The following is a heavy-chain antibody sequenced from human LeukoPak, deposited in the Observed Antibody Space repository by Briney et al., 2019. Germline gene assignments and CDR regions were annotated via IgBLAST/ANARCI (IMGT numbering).Heavy chain of an antibody. CDR1: GYTFTSYG. CDR3: ASHVDTAMAFDY. V-gene: IGHV1-18*01. Sequence: GASVKVSCKASGYTFTSYGISWVRQAPGQGLEWMGWISAYNGNTNYAQKLQGRVTMTTDTSTSTAYMELRSLRSDDTAAYYCASHVDTAMAFDYWGQGTLVTVSS. J-gene: IGHJ4*02. D-gene: IGHD5-18*01. CDR2: ISAYNGNT.